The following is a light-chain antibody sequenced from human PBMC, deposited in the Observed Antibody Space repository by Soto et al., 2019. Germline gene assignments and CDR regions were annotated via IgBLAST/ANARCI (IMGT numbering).Light chain of an antibody. Sequence: QSVLTQPASVSGSPGQSITISCTGTSSDVGSYDLVSWYQQHPGKAPKLMIYDVSKRPSGVSNRFSGSKSGNTASLTISGLQAEDESYCYCYSYACSITLYVFGTGTKVTVL. CDR1: SSDVGSYDL. V-gene: IGLV2-23*02. CDR2: DVS. J-gene: IGLJ1*01. CDR3: YSYACSITLYV.